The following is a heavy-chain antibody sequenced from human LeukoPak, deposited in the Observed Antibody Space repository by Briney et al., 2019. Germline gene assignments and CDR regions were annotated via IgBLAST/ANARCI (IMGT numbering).Heavy chain of an antibody. D-gene: IGHD2-15*01. CDR1: GGSISSYY. CDR3: ARDGYCSGGSCYSGYAFDI. Sequence: SETLSLTCTVSGGSISSYYWSWVRQPAGKGLEWIGRIYTSGSTNYNHSLKSRVTMSVDTSKNQFSLKLSSVTAADTAAYYCARDGYCSGGSCYSGYAFDIWGQGTMVTVSS. CDR2: IYTSGST. V-gene: IGHV4-4*07. J-gene: IGHJ3*02.